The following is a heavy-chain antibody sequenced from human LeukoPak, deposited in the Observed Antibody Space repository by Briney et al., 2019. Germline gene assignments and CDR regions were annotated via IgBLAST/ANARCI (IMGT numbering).Heavy chain of an antibody. J-gene: IGHJ5*02. Sequence: SETLSLTCTVSDGSISSSSYYWGWIRQPPGKGLEWIGSIYYSGSTYYNPSLKSRVTISVDTSKNQFSLKLSSVTAADTAVYYCARTNAGSPWGQGTLVTVSS. CDR3: ARTNAGSP. CDR2: IYYSGST. CDR1: DGSISSSSYY. D-gene: IGHD2-2*01. V-gene: IGHV4-39*01.